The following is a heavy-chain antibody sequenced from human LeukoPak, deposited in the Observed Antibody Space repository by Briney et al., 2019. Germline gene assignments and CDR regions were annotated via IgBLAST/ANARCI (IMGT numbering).Heavy chain of an antibody. V-gene: IGHV3-11*01. CDR3: ARDRVAYSSTSDFDY. Sequence: PGGSLRLSCAASGFTFSDYYMSWIRQAPGKGLEWLSYISSSGSTIYYADSVTGRFTISRDNGKNSLYLQMTSLRAEDTAVYYCARDRVAYSSTSDFDYWGQGTLVTVSS. CDR1: GFTFSDYY. J-gene: IGHJ4*02. CDR2: ISSSGSTI. D-gene: IGHD6-13*01.